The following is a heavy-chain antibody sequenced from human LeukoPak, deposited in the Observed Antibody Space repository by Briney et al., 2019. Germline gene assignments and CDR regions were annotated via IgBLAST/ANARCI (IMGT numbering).Heavy chain of an antibody. CDR1: GGSISSSSYY. D-gene: IGHD3-3*01. CDR3: ARDQGAVIRVWDYYGMDV. CDR2: IYYSGST. J-gene: IGHJ6*02. Sequence: PSETLSLTCTVSGGSISSSSYYWGWIRQPPGKGLEWIGSIYYSGSTYYNPSLKSRVTISVDTSKNQFSLKLSSVTAADTAVYYCARDQGAVIRVWDYYGMDVWGQGTTVTVSS. V-gene: IGHV4-39*02.